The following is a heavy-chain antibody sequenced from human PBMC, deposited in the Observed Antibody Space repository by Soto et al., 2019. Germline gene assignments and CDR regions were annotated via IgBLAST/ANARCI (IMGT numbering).Heavy chain of an antibody. D-gene: IGHD6-19*01. CDR1: GFTFSSYA. CDR3: AKEGLVWQWVSN. V-gene: IGHV3-23*01. CDR2: ISGSAGST. Sequence: PGGSLRLSCAASGFTFSSYAMSWVRQAPGKGLDWVSTISGSAGSTYYADSVKGRFTISRDNSKNTLYLQMNSLRAEDTAVYYCAKEGLVWQWVSNWGPGPLVTVPS. J-gene: IGHJ4*01.